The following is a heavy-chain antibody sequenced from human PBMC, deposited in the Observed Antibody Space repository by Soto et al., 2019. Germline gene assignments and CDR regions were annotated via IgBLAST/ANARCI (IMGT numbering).Heavy chain of an antibody. CDR3: ARGRGYYYGSGSYYMDAFDI. J-gene: IGHJ3*02. Sequence: EVQLLESGGGLVQPGGSLRLSCAASGFTFSSYAMSWVRQAPGKGLEWVSAISGSGGSTYYADSVKGRFTISRDNSKNTLYLQMNSLRAEDTAVYYCARGRGYYYGSGSYYMDAFDIWGQGTMVTVSS. CDR1: GFTFSSYA. D-gene: IGHD3-10*01. V-gene: IGHV3-23*01. CDR2: ISGSGGST.